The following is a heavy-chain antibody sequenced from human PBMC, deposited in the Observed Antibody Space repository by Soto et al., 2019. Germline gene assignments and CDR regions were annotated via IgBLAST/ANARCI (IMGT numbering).Heavy chain of an antibody. J-gene: IGHJ4*02. CDR2: ISWDSGIR. CDR3: AKDYNNYWSGYYAH. D-gene: IGHD3-3*01. CDR1: GFSFNDHA. Sequence: PGGSLRLSCAASGFSFNDHAMHWVRQAPGKGLEWVSSISWDSGIREYADSVKGRFTISRDNAKNSLYLEMSSLRADDTALYYCAKDYNNYWSGYYAHWGQGTPVTVS. V-gene: IGHV3-9*01.